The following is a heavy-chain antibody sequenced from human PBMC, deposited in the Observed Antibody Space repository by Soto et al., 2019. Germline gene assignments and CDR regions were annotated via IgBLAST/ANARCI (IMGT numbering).Heavy chain of an antibody. CDR1: GGSISSSSYY. V-gene: IGHV4-39*01. D-gene: IGHD2-2*01. CDR2: IYYSGST. J-gene: IGHJ5*02. Sequence: SETLSRTCTVSGGSISSSSYYWGWIRQPPGKGLEWIGSIYYSGSTYYNPSLKSRVTISVDTSKNQLSLKLSSVTAEDTAVYYCASDRPKGYRSSTSCYSKRFDPWGQGT. CDR3: ASDRPKGYRSSTSCYSKRFDP.